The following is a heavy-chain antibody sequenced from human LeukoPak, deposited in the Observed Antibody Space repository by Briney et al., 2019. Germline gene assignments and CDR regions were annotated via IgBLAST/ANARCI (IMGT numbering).Heavy chain of an antibody. CDR2: ISGSGGST. CDR3: AKDRDNYYGSGSYYWY. J-gene: IGHJ4*02. Sequence: GGSLRLSCAASGFTFSSYAVSWVRQAPGKGLEWVSAISGSGGSTYYADSVKGRFTISRDNSKNTLYLQMSSLRAEDTAVYCCAKDRDNYYGSGSYYWYWGQGTLVTVSP. V-gene: IGHV3-23*01. D-gene: IGHD3-10*01. CDR1: GFTFSSYA.